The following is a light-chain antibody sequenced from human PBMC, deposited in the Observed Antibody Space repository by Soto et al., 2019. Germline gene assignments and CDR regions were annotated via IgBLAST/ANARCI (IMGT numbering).Light chain of an antibody. V-gene: IGLV3-21*02. CDR1: NIGSKR. J-gene: IGLJ3*02. Sequence: SYELARPRSVPVAPGRTARITCGGENIGSKRVHWYQQKPGQAPVMVVYDDSDRPSGIPEGFSGSNSGNTATLTISRLEAGDEADYYCQMWDSSSDNPYWAFGGGTQLTVL. CDR3: QMWDSSSDNPYWA. CDR2: DDS.